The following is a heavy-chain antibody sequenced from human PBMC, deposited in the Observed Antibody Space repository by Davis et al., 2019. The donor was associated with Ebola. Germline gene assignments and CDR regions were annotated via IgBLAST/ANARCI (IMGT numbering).Heavy chain of an antibody. V-gene: IGHV3-20*04. D-gene: IGHD3-3*01. J-gene: IGHJ4*02. CDR1: GFTFDDYG. Sequence: GESLKISCAASGFTFDDYGMSWVRQAPGKGLEWVSGINWNGGGTGYADSVKGRFTISRDNAKNSLYLQMNSLRAEDTALYYCARDRRGEWFPDYWGQGTLVTVSS. CDR2: INWNGGGT. CDR3: ARDRRGEWFPDY.